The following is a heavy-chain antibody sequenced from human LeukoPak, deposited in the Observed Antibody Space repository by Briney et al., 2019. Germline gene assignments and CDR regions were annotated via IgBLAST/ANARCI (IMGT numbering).Heavy chain of an antibody. CDR3: AKDAHWSADH. CDR2: IRSDENYK. J-gene: IGHJ5*02. V-gene: IGHV3-30*02. CDR1: GFTFSSSG. Sequence: GGSLRLSCAASGFTFSSSGMHWGLHDPAEGVEWVAHIRSDENYKHYADSVTRQFTISRDNSKNTVYVQMNSLRPEDTAVYYCAKDAHWSADHWGQGTLVTVPS. D-gene: IGHD3-3*01.